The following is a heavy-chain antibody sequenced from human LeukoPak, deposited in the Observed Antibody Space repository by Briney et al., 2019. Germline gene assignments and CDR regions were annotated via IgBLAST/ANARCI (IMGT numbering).Heavy chain of an antibody. CDR2: IYPGDSDT. Sequence: GESLKISCKASGYSFTSYWIGWVRQMPGKGLEWMGIIYPGDSDTRYSPSFQGQVTISADKSISTAYLQWSSLKASDTAMYYCARREPHYDISYPGGFDPWGQGTLVTVSS. CDR1: GYSFTSYW. CDR3: ARREPHYDISYPGGFDP. V-gene: IGHV5-51*01. J-gene: IGHJ5*02. D-gene: IGHD3-9*01.